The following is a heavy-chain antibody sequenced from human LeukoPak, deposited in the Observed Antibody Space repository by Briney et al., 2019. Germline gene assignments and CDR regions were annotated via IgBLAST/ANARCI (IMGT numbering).Heavy chain of an antibody. D-gene: IGHD1-26*01. CDR3: ARGSVATTVFDY. J-gene: IGHJ4*02. Sequence: EASVKVSCKASGGTFSSYAISWVRQAPGQGLERMGRIIPIFGTANYAQKFQGRVTITTDESTSTAYMELSSLRSEDTAVYYCARGSVATTVFDYWGQGTLVTVSS. CDR2: IIPIFGTA. CDR1: GGTFSSYA. V-gene: IGHV1-69*05.